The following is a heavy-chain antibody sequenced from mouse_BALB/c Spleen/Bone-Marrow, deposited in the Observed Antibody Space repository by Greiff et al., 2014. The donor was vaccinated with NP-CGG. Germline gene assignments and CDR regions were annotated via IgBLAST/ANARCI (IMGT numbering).Heavy chain of an antibody. CDR3: NIDDYDFDY. CDR1: GFNIKDYY. CDR2: IDPGNGDT. D-gene: IGHD2-4*01. V-gene: IGHV14-4*02. J-gene: IGHJ2*01. Sequence: VQLKESGAELVRSGASVKLSCTASGFNIKDYYIRWVKQRPEQGLEWIGWIDPGNGDTEYAPKFQGTATMTAETSSNTAYLQLSSLTAEDTAVYYGNIDDYDFDYWCQGTTLTVSS.